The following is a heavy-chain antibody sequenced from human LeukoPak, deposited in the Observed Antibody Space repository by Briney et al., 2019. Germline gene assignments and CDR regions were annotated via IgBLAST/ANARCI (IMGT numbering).Heavy chain of an antibody. D-gene: IGHD3-16*01. Sequence: GGSLRLPCAASGFTFSDYYMSWIRQAPGKGLEWVSCISSSGSTIYYADSVKGRFTISRDNAKNSLYLQMNSLRAEDTAVYYCAKTPDQGGFPRYYFDYWGQGTLLTVSS. V-gene: IGHV3-11*01. CDR1: GFTFSDYY. J-gene: IGHJ4*02. CDR3: AKTPDQGGFPRYYFDY. CDR2: ISSSGSTI.